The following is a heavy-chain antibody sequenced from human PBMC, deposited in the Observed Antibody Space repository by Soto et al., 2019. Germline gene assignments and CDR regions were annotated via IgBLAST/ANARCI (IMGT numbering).Heavy chain of an antibody. CDR3: ARHLYYYDSSGYFYFDY. D-gene: IGHD3-22*01. V-gene: IGHV4-39*01. J-gene: IGHJ4*02. Sequence: SETLSLTCSVSGGSISSSSYYWAWIRQAPGKGLEWIGTINYSGKTYYNPSLKSRVTISVDTSKNQFSLKLSSVTAADTAVYYCARHLYYYDSSGYFYFDYWGQGTLDTV. CDR2: INYSGKT. CDR1: GGSISSSSYY.